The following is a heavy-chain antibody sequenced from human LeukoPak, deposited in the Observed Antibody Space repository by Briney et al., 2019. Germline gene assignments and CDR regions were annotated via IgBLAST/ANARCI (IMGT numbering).Heavy chain of an antibody. V-gene: IGHV3-23*01. D-gene: IGHD3-10*01. CDR2: ISGSGGIT. Sequence: GGSLRLSCAASGFTFAGYAMSWVRQAPGKGLEWVSLISGSGGITYYADSVKGRFTISRDNSKNTLYLQMTSLRAEDTAVYYCAKDQAFGLGNYFDYWGQGTLVTVSS. CDR3: AKDQAFGLGNYFDY. CDR1: GFTFAGYA. J-gene: IGHJ4*02.